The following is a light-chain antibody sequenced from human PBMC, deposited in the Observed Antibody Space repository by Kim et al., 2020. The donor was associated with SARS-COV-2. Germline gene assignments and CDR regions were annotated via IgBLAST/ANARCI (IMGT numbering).Light chain of an antibody. V-gene: IGKV3-15*01. Sequence: VSPGERATPSCRAGQSVSRNLAWYQQKPGQAPSLLIYSTSTRATGIPARFSGSGSGTDFTLTISSLQSEDFAVYYCQQYSNWPETFGRGTKVDIK. J-gene: IGKJ1*01. CDR2: STS. CDR1: QSVSRN. CDR3: QQYSNWPET.